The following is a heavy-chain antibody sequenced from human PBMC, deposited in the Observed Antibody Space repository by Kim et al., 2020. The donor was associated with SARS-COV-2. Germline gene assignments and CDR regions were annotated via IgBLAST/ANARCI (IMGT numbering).Heavy chain of an antibody. V-gene: IGHV4-30-4*01. CDR3: ARGGMIVVMGDV. D-gene: IGHD3-22*01. Sequence: SETLSLTCTVSGGSISSGDYYWSWIRQPPGKGLEWIGYIYYSGSTYYNPSLKSRVTISVDTSKNQFSLKLSSVTAADTAVYYCARGGMIVVMGDVWGQGTTVTVSS. J-gene: IGHJ6*02. CDR1: GGSISSGDYY. CDR2: IYYSGST.